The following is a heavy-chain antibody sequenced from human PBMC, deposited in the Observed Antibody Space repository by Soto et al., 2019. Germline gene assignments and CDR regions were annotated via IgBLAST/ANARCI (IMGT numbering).Heavy chain of an antibody. CDR3: ASRDQGGSSWRKTYDY. CDR1: GGSFSGYY. CDR2: INHSGST. D-gene: IGHD6-13*01. J-gene: IGHJ4*02. Sequence: PSETLSLTCAVYGGSFSGYYWSWIRQPPGKGLEWIGEINHSGSTNYNPSLKSRVTISVDTSKNQFSLKLSSVTAADTAVYYCASRDQGGSSWRKTYDYWGQGTLVTVSS. V-gene: IGHV4-34*01.